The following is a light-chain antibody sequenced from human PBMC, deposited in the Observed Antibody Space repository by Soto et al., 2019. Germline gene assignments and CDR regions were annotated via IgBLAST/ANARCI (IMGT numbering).Light chain of an antibody. CDR2: GNS. CDR3: QSYDSSLSGDVV. Sequence: QSVLTQPPSVSGAPGQRVTISCTGSSSNIGAGYDVHWYQQLPGTAPKLLIYGNSNRPSGVPDRFSGSKSGTSASLAITGLQDEDEADYYGQSYDSSLSGDVVFGGGTKLTVL. J-gene: IGLJ2*01. V-gene: IGLV1-40*01. CDR1: SSNIGAGYD.